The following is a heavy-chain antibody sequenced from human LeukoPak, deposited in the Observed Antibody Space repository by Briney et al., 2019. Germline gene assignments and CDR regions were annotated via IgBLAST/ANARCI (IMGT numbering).Heavy chain of an antibody. D-gene: IGHD6-25*01. V-gene: IGHV4-39*01. Sequence: SETLSLTCTVSGGSISSSSYYWGWIRQPPGKGLEWIGSIYYSGGTYYNPSLKSRVTISVDTSKNQFSLKLSSVTAADTAVYYCARLLGVGAAGSWGQGTLVTVSS. CDR2: IYYSGGT. J-gene: IGHJ4*02. CDR3: ARLLGVGAAGS. CDR1: GGSISSSSYY.